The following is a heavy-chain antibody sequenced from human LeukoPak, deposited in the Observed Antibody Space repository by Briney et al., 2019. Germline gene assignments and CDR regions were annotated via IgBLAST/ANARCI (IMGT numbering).Heavy chain of an antibody. V-gene: IGHV3-30-3*01. Sequence: PGRSLRLSCAASGFTFSSYAMYWVSQAPGKGMEWVALISYDGSNKYYADSVKGRFTISRDNSKNTLYLQMNSLTAEDTAVYYCARSGPGLVINYFDYWGQGTLVTVSS. D-gene: IGHD3/OR15-3a*01. CDR3: ARSGPGLVINYFDY. CDR1: GFTFSSYA. CDR2: ISYDGSNK. J-gene: IGHJ4*02.